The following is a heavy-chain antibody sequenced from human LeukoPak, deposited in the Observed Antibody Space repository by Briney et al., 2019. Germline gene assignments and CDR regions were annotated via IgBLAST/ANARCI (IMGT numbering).Heavy chain of an antibody. CDR1: GYTFTIYG. V-gene: IGHV1-18*04. D-gene: IGHD3-10*01. Sequence: ASVKVSCKASGYTFTIYGIGCVRQAPEQGLEWRGWISAYNGKTNYAQKLQGRVTMTTDTSTSTAYMELRSLRSDDTAVYYCARDRGSGSYYSPDYYYYGMDVWGKGTTVTVSS. J-gene: IGHJ6*04. CDR2: ISAYNGKT. CDR3: ARDRGSGSYYSPDYYYYGMDV.